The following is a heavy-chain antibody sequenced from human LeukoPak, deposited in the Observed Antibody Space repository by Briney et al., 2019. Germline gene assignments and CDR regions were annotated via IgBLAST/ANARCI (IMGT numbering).Heavy chain of an antibody. CDR1: GGSISSSSYY. J-gene: IGHJ4*02. Sequence: SETLSLTCTVSGGSISSSSYYWGWIRQPPGKGLEWIGYIYYSGSTNYNPSLKSRVTISVDTSKNQFSLKLSSVTAADTAVYYCARGGRGNFDYWGQGTLVTVSS. V-gene: IGHV4-61*05. CDR3: ARGGRGNFDY. D-gene: IGHD3-16*01. CDR2: IYYSGST.